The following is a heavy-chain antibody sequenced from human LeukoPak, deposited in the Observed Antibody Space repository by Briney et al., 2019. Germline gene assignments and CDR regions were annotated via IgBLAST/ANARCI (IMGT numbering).Heavy chain of an antibody. CDR2: ISYDGSNK. D-gene: IGHD5-18*01. Sequence: GGSLRLSCAASGFTFSSYAMHWVRQAPGKGLEWVAVISYDGSNKYYADSVKGRFTISRDNSKNTLYLQMNSLRAEDTAVYYCAKDYGYSYGYNWFDPWGQGTLVTVFS. CDR3: AKDYGYSYGYNWFDP. V-gene: IGHV3-30-3*01. CDR1: GFTFSSYA. J-gene: IGHJ5*02.